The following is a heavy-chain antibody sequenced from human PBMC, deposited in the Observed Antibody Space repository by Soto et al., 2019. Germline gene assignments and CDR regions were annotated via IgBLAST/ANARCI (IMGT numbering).Heavy chain of an antibody. CDR3: ARLNELRYFDWLLRQGWGHFDY. J-gene: IGHJ4*02. V-gene: IGHV4-39*01. Sequence: PSETLSLTCTVSGGSISSSSYYWGWIRQPPGKGLEWIGSIYYSGSTYYNPPLKSRVTISVDTSKNQFSLKLSSVTAADTAVYYCARLNELRYFDWLLRQGWGHFDYWGQGTLVTVSS. CDR2: IYYSGST. CDR1: GGSISSSSYY. D-gene: IGHD3-9*01.